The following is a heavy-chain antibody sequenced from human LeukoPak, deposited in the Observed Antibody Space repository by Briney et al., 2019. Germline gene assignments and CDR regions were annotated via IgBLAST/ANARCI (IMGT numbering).Heavy chain of an antibody. D-gene: IGHD5-12*01. CDR1: GFTFRSYA. CDR3: ANGANGEMATINGLDAFDI. J-gene: IGHJ3*02. V-gene: IGHV3-23*01. Sequence: PGGSLRLSCAASGFTFRSYAMSWVRQAPGKGLEWVSGVSGNGGSTYYVDSVKGRFTISRDNSKNTLYLQMNSLRAEDTAVYYCANGANGEMATINGLDAFDIWGQGTMVTVSS. CDR2: VSGNGGST.